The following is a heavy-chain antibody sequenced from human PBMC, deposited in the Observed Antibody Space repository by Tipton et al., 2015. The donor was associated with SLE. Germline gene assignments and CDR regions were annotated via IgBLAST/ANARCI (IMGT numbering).Heavy chain of an antibody. V-gene: IGHV4-34*01. CDR3: ARGLGAYSSGWRYYYYYMDV. J-gene: IGHJ6*03. CDR2: NNHSGGT. CDR1: GGSFSGYY. Sequence: TLSLTCAVYGGSFSGYYWSWVRQPPGEGLEGVGENNHSGGTNYNPSLKSRVTISVDTSKNQFSLKLSSVTAADTAVYYCARGLGAYSSGWRYYYYYMDVWGKGTTVTVSS. D-gene: IGHD6-19*01.